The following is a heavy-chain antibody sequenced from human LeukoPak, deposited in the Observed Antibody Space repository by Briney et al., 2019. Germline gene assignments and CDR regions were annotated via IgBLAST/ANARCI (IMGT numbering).Heavy chain of an antibody. D-gene: IGHD5-18*01. CDR1: GFTFRNYG. CDR2: ISDGGSNK. CDR3: AKGLQLWAPIDY. V-gene: IGHV3-30*18. Sequence: GRSLRLSCAASGFTFRNYGVHWVRQAPGKGLEWVAVISDGGSNKYYADSVKGRFTISRDNSKNTLYLQMNSLRAEDTAVYYCAKGLQLWAPIDYWGQGTLVTVSS. J-gene: IGHJ4*02.